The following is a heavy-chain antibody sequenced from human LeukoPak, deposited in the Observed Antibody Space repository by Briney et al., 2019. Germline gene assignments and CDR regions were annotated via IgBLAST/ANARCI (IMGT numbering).Heavy chain of an antibody. V-gene: IGHV4-4*07. J-gene: IGHJ4*02. D-gene: IGHD3-10*02. CDR2: IYYTGST. Sequence: SETLSLTCSVSGVSTSDYYWNWIRQPAGQGLEWLGRIYYTGSTAYNPSPESRLTMSLDATKNQFPLRVTSVTAAHTAVYYCARGGTLFTYFDSWGQGTLVSVSS. CDR1: GVSTSDYY. CDR3: ARGGTLFTYFDS.